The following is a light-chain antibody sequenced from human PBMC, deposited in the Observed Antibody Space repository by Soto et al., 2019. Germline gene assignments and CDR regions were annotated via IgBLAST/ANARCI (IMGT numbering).Light chain of an antibody. J-gene: IGKJ4*01. Sequence: DIQMTQSPSSVSASVGDTATITCRASQDVSTWLAWYQQKPGDAPKLLIYAASTLPSGIPSRFSGSGSGTDFTLTIRSLQSEDFATYYCQQGASLPRTFGGGTKVEIK. V-gene: IGKV1-12*01. CDR1: QDVSTW. CDR2: AAS. CDR3: QQGASLPRT.